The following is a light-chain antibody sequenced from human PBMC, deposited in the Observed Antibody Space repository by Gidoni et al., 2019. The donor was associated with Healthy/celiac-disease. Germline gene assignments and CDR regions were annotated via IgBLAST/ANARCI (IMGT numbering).Light chain of an antibody. V-gene: IGKV1-39*01. CDR2: AAS. CDR3: QQSYSTPMYT. CDR1: QSISSY. J-gene: IGKJ2*01. Sequence: DIQMTQSPSSLSASVGDRVTINCRASQSISSYLNWYQQKPGKAPKLLIYAASSLQSGVPSRFSGSGSVTDFTLTISSLQPEDFATYYCQQSYSTPMYTFGQGTKLEIK.